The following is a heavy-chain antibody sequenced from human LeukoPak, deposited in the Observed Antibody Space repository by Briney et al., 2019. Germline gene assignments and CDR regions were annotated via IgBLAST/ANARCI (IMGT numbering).Heavy chain of an antibody. CDR1: GYTFTSYY. Sequence: ASVKVSCKASGYTFTSYYMHWVRQAPGQGLEWMGIINPSGGSTSYAQKFQGRVTMTRDMSTSTVYMELSSLRAEDTALYHCRLEYSHYYYYMDVWGKGTTVTISS. CDR2: INPSGGST. V-gene: IGHV1-46*01. CDR3: RLEYSHYYYYMDV. J-gene: IGHJ6*03. D-gene: IGHD3-3*01.